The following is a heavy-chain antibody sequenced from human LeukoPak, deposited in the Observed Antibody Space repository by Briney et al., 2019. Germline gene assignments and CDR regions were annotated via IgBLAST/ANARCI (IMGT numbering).Heavy chain of an antibody. J-gene: IGHJ5*02. CDR2: ISYDGSNK. CDR1: GFTFSSYG. D-gene: IGHD3-22*01. V-gene: IGHV3-30*18. Sequence: GGSLRLSCAASGFTFSSYGMHWVRQAPGKGLEWVAVISYDGSNKYYADSVKGRFTISRDNSKNTLYLQMNSLRAEDTAVYYCAKDPTERYYYDSSGYSAWGQGTLVTVSS. CDR3: AKDPTERYYYDSSGYSA.